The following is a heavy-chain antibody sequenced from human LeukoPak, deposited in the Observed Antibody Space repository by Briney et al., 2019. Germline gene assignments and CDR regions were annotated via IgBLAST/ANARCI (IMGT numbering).Heavy chain of an antibody. V-gene: IGHV3-53*01. Sequence: GGSLRLSCAASGFTVSSNYMSWVRQAPGKGLEWVSVIYSGGSTYYADSVKGRFTISRDNSKNTLYLQMNSLRAEDTAMYYCVREERWIDQTTGAFDIWGQGSMVTVSS. J-gene: IGHJ3*02. CDR2: IYSGGST. CDR3: VREERWIDQTTGAFDI. CDR1: GFTVSSNY. D-gene: IGHD1-1*01.